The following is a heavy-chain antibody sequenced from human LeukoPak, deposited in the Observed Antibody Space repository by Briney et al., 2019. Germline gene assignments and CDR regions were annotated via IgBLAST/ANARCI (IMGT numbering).Heavy chain of an antibody. CDR3: AKRLVGGYNYGPLDS. CDR2: MSNDGLKD. D-gene: IGHD5-18*01. CDR1: GFTFSSYG. Sequence: GGSLRLSCAASGFTFSSYGMHWLRHPPGRGLEWVAVMSNDGLKDNYADSVKGRFTISRDNSENTLSLQMKSLRPEDTAVYYCAKRLVGGYNYGPLDSWGQGTPVTVSS. V-gene: IGHV3-30*18. J-gene: IGHJ4*02.